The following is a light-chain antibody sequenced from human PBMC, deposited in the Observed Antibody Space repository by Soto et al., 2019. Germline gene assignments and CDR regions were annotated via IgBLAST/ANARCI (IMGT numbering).Light chain of an antibody. CDR1: SSDIGAFTS. V-gene: IGLV2-14*03. CDR2: DII. CDR3: SSSSPTKPLVV. J-gene: IGLJ2*01. Sequence: QSALTQPASVSGSPGQSITISCTGTSSDIGAFTSVSWYQQHPGKAPKLIIYDIIHRPSGVSDRFSGSKSVNTASLTVSGLQPEAEANYYCSSSSPTKPLVVFGGGTKLTVL.